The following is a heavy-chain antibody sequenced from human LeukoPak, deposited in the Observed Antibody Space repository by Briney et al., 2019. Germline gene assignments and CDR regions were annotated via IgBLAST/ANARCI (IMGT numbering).Heavy chain of an antibody. CDR2: INPSGGST. D-gene: IGHD6-13*01. V-gene: IGHV1-46*01. CDR3: ARDPGYSGSWYDPGFYGMDV. CDR1: GYTFTSYY. Sequence: GASVKVSCKASGYTFTSYYIHWVRQAPGQGLEWMGVINPSGGSTSSAQKFQGRVTITADKSTSTAYMELSSLRSEDTAVYYCARDPGYSGSWYDPGFYGMDVWGQGTTVTVSS. J-gene: IGHJ6*02.